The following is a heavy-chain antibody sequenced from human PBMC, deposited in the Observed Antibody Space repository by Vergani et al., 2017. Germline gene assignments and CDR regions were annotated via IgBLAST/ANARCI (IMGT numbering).Heavy chain of an antibody. CDR2: IYYSGRT. CDR3: ARGYSNFENWFDP. D-gene: IGHD4-11*01. CDR1: GGSISSYY. V-gene: IGHV4-59*01. Sequence: QVQLQESGPGLVKPSETLSLTCTVSGGSISSYYWSWIRQPPGKGLEWIGYIYYSGRTNYNPSLKSRVTISVDTSKNQFSLKLSSVTAADTAVYYCARGYSNFENWFDPWGQGTLVTVSS. J-gene: IGHJ5*02.